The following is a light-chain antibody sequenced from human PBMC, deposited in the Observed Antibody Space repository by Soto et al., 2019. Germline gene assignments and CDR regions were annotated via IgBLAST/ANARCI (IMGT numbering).Light chain of an antibody. CDR3: SSYTNRNTLV. Sequence: QSALTQPASVSGSPGQSITISCTGTSSDVGGYNYVSWYQQHPGKAPKLMIYDVNNRPSGVSDRFSGSKSGNTASLTISGLQAEDEADYYCSSYTNRNTLVFGPGTKLTVL. J-gene: IGLJ1*01. CDR1: SSDVGGYNY. CDR2: DVN. V-gene: IGLV2-14*03.